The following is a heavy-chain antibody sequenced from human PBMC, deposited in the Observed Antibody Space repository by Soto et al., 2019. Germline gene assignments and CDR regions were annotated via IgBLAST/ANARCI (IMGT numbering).Heavy chain of an antibody. V-gene: IGHV1-2*02. Sequence: VQLVESGGGLVQPGGSVRVSCKASGYTFTDYFIHWVRQAPGQGLEWMGWINPNSGGTNYAQKFQGRVTMTRDTSITTVYLDLSRLRSDDTATYYCARDTKIPANAIHDGRWGQGTLVTVSS. CDR3: ARDTKIPANAIHDGR. CDR1: GYTFTDYF. D-gene: IGHD2-2*01. CDR2: INPNSGGT. J-gene: IGHJ4*02.